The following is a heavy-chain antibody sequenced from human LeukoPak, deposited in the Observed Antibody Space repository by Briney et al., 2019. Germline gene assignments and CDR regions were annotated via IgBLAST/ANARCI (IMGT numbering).Heavy chain of an antibody. Sequence: ASVKVSCKASGYTFTSYYMHWVRQAPGQGLEWMGIINPSGGSTSYAQKFQGRVTMTRDTSTSTVYMELSSLRSEDTAVYYCARDRGVAYDYVWGSYRYALDYCGQGTLVTVSS. J-gene: IGHJ4*02. V-gene: IGHV1-46*01. CDR3: ARDRGVAYDYVWGSYRYALDY. CDR2: INPSGGST. D-gene: IGHD3-16*02. CDR1: GYTFTSYY.